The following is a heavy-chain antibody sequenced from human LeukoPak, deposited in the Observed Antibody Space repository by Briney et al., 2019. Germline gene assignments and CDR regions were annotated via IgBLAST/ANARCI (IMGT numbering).Heavy chain of an antibody. CDR2: IYPGDSDT. D-gene: IGHD4-11*01. J-gene: IGHJ4*02. CDR1: GYIFTRYW. CDR3: ARLGTTLGNYYLDY. Sequence: GESLKISCKGSGYIFTRYWIGWVRQMPRKGLEWMGIIYPGDSDTRYRPSFQGQVTISADNSISTAYLQWSSLKASDTAMYYCARLGTTLGNYYLDYWGQGTLVTVSS. V-gene: IGHV5-51*01.